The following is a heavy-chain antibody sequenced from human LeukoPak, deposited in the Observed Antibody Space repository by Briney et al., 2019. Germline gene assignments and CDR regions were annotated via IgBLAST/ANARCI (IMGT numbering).Heavy chain of an antibody. V-gene: IGHV3-20*01. CDR3: ARDRYGTNFDY. CDR2: INWNGGST. CDR1: GFTFDGYG. D-gene: IGHD5-18*01. J-gene: IGHJ4*02. Sequence: GRSLKLSCAASGFTFDGYGMSWVRQAPGKGLEWVSGINWNGGSTGYADSVKGRFTISRDNAKNSLYLQMNSLRAEDAALYHCARDRYGTNFDYWGQGTLVTVSS.